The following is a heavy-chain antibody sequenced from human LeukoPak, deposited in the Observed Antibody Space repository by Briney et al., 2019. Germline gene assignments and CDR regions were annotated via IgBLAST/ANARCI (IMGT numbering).Heavy chain of an antibody. CDR1: GYTFTSYD. CDR3: ARRRYCSSNSCLDY. Sequence: ASVKVSCKASGYTFTSYDINWVRQAPGQGLEWMGWMNPNSGNTGYAQKFQGRVTMTRNTSISTAYMELSSLRSEDTAVYYCARRRYCSSNSCLDYWGQGTLVTVSS. J-gene: IGHJ4*02. CDR2: MNPNSGNT. D-gene: IGHD2-2*01. V-gene: IGHV1-8*01.